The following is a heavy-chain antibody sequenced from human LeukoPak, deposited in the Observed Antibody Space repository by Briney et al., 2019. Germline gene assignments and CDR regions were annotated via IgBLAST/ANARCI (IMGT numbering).Heavy chain of an antibody. D-gene: IGHD3-9*01. CDR2: ISAYNGNT. J-gene: IGHJ4*02. V-gene: IGHV1-18*01. CDR3: ARDGAHWGYFDWLIETYFDY. Sequence: PGASVKVSCEASGYTFTSYGISWVRQAPGQGLVWMGWISAYNGNTNYAQKLQGRVTMTTDTSTSTAYMELRSLRSDDTAVYYCARDGAHWGYFDWLIETYFDYWGQGTLVTVSS. CDR1: GYTFTSYG.